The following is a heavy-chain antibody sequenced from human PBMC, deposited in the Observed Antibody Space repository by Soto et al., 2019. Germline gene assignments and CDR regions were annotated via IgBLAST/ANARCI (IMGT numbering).Heavy chain of an antibody. CDR1: GFTFSSYW. D-gene: IGHD6-6*01. CDR2: IKQDGSEK. CDR3: AREVVAARPGWLDP. J-gene: IGHJ5*02. Sequence: PGGSLRLSCAASGFTFSSYWMSWVRQAPGKGLEWVANIKQDGSEKYYVDSVKGRFTISRDNAKNSLYLQMNSLRAEDTAVYYCAREVVAARPGWLDPWAQGTLVTVSS. V-gene: IGHV3-7*03.